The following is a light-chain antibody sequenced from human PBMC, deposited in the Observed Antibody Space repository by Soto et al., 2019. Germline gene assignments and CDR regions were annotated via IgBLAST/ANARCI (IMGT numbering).Light chain of an antibody. CDR1: QSVSSN. V-gene: IGKV3-15*01. J-gene: IGKJ4*01. Sequence: EIVMTQSPATLSVSPGERATLSCRASQSVSSNLAWYQQKPGQAPRLLIYGASTRATGIPARFSGSGSGTEFTLTIGSLQSEDFVVYYCQQYNNWPLTFGGGTKVEIK. CDR2: GAS. CDR3: QQYNNWPLT.